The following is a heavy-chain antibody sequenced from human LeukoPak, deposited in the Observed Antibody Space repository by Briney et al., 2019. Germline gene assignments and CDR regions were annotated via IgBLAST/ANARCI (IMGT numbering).Heavy chain of an antibody. CDR2: INSDGSST. D-gene: IGHD3-16*01. CDR1: GFTFSTYA. CDR3: ASYVNY. V-gene: IGHV3-74*01. Sequence: GGSLRLSCAASGFTFSTYAMTWLRQAPGKGLVWVSRINSDGSSTSYADSVKGRFTISRDNAKNTLYLQMNSLRAEDTAVYYCASYVNYWGQGTLVTVSS. J-gene: IGHJ4*02.